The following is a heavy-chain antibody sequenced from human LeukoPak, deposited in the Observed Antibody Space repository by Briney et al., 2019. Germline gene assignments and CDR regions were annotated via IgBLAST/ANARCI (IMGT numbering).Heavy chain of an antibody. CDR1: GGSINSGSYY. CDR3: ARVRCGDAGYYYYYYYMDV. V-gene: IGHV4-61*09. D-gene: IGHD2-21*01. J-gene: IGHJ6*03. Sequence: SETLSLTCTVSGGSINSGSYYWSWIRQPAGKGLGWMGHFYTSGHTSYNPSLKSRVTMSVDTSKNQFSLKLSSVTAADTAVYYCARVRCGDAGYYYYYYYMDVWGKGTTVTVSS. CDR2: FYTSGHT.